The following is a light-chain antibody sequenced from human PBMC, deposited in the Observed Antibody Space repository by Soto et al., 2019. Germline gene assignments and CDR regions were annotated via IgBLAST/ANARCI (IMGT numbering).Light chain of an antibody. CDR1: QGISSY. J-gene: IGKJ1*01. CDR3: QPYYSGRT. CDR2: AAS. Sequence: AIRMTQSPSSLSASTGDRVTITCRASQGISSYLAWYQQKPGKAPKLLIYAASTLQSGVPSRFSGSGSGTDFTLTISCLQSEDFATYYCQPYYSGRTFGQGTK. V-gene: IGKV1-8*01.